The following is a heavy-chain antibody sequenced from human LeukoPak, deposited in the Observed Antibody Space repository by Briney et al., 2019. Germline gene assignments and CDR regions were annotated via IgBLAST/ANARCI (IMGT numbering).Heavy chain of an antibody. CDR3: ARSRVWSDYWGYFDY. CDR1: GGSIIGYY. CDR2: IYHSGST. Sequence: SQTLSLTCTVSGGSIIGYYWNWIRQPPGKGLDWIGYIYHSGSTNYNPSLRSRVTISVDTSKTQISLKLRAVTAADTAVYYCARSRVWSDYWGYFDYWGQGTLVTVSS. D-gene: IGHD3-3*01. V-gene: IGHV4-59*01. J-gene: IGHJ4*02.